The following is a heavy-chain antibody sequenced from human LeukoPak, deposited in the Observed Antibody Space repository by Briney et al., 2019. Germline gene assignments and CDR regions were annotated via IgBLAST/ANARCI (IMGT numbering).Heavy chain of an antibody. V-gene: IGHV3-21*01. CDR1: GFTFSTYS. J-gene: IGHJ3*02. Sequence: PGGSRRLSCAASGFTFSTYSMNWVRQAPGKGLEWVSSISSSGTYVYYADSVKGRFTISRENAKNSLSLQMNSLRADDAAVYYCARASSKQLAGYLPDGFDIWGQGAMVTASS. CDR2: ISSSGTYV. D-gene: IGHD3-9*01. CDR3: ARASSKQLAGYLPDGFDI.